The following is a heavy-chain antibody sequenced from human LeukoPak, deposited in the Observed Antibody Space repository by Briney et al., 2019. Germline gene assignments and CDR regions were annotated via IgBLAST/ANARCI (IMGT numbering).Heavy chain of an antibody. J-gene: IGHJ4*02. CDR1: GFTVSSYY. D-gene: IGHD5-12*01. CDR2: IYRGGST. V-gene: IGHV3-53*01. CDR3: ARSRGSDY. Sequence: GGSLRLSCAASGFTVSSYYMSWVRQAPGKGLEWVSIIYRGGSTHYADSVKGRFTISRDNAKNSLYLQMNSLRDEDTAVYYCARSRGSDYWGQGTLVTVSS.